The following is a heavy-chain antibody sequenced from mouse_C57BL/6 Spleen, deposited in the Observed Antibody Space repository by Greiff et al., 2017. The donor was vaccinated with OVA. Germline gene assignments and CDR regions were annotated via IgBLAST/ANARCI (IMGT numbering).Heavy chain of an antibody. CDR1: GYTFTDYN. CDR2: INPNNGGT. D-gene: IGHD3-3*01. V-gene: IGHV1-18*01. J-gene: IGHJ4*01. CDR3: ARRDSLGAMDY. Sequence: EVKLVESGPELVKPGASVKIPCKASGYTFTDYNMDWVKQSHGKSLEWIGDINPNNGGTIYNQKFKGKATLTVDKSSSTAYMELRSLTSEDTAVYYCARRDSLGAMDYWGQGTSVTVSS.